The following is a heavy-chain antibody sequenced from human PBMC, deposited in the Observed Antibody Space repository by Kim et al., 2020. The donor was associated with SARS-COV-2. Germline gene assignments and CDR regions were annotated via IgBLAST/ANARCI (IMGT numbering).Heavy chain of an antibody. J-gene: IGHJ4*02. D-gene: IGHD2-15*01. V-gene: IGHV4-39*07. Sequence: NPSLKSRVTISVDTSKNQFSLKLSSVTAADTAVYYCARDSPGYCSGGSCFWGQGTLVTVSS. CDR3: ARDSPGYCSGGSCF.